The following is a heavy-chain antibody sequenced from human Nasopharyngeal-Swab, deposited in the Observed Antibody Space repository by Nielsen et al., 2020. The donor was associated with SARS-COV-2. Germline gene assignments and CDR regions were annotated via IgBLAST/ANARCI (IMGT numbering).Heavy chain of an antibody. CDR2: IGTAGDT. D-gene: IGHD6-13*01. CDR3: ARDQDSSSWYWA. Sequence: GGSLRLSCAASGFTFSSYDMHWVRQATGKGLEWVSAIGTAGDTYYPGSVKGRFTISRDNAKNSLYLQMNSLRAEDTAVYYCARDQDSSSWYWAWGQGTLVTVSS. CDR1: GFTFSSYD. V-gene: IGHV3-13*01. J-gene: IGHJ5*02.